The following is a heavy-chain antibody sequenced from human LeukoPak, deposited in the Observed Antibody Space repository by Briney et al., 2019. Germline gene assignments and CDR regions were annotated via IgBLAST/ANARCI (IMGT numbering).Heavy chain of an antibody. CDR2: IIPIFGTA. V-gene: IGHV1-69*13. CDR3: ARGCSGGSCYFSVGWFDP. Sequence: ASVKVSCKASGGTFISYAISWVRQAPGQGLEWMGGIIPIFGTANYAQKFQGRVTITADESTSTAYMELSSLRSEDTAVYYCARGCSGGSCYFSVGWFDPWGQGTLVTVSS. J-gene: IGHJ5*02. D-gene: IGHD2-15*01. CDR1: GGTFISYA.